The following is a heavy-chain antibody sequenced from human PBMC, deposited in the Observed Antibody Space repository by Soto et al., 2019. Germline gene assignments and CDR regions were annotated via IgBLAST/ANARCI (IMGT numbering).Heavy chain of an antibody. J-gene: IGHJ5*02. CDR3: ARSTIFGVVGNWFDL. Sequence: PGESLKISCKGSGYSFTSYWIGWVCQMPGKGLEWIGIIYPGDSDTRYSPSFQGQVTISADKSISTAYLQWSSLKASDTAMYYCARSTIFGVVGNWFDLWGQGTLVTVSS. V-gene: IGHV5-51*01. D-gene: IGHD3-3*01. CDR2: IYPGDSDT. CDR1: GYSFTSYW.